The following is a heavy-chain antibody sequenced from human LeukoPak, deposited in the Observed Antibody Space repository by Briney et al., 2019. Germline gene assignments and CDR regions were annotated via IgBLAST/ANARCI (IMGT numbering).Heavy chain of an antibody. V-gene: IGHV3-21*01. Sequence: AGSLRLSCAASGFTFSSYSMNWVRQAPGKGLEWVSSISSSSSYIYYADSVRGRFTISRDNAKNSLYLQMNSLRAEDTAVYYCAELVITMIGGVWDKGTTVTISS. CDR3: AELVITMIGGV. J-gene: IGHJ6*04. CDR1: GFTFSSYS. CDR2: ISSSSSYI. D-gene: IGHD3-10*02.